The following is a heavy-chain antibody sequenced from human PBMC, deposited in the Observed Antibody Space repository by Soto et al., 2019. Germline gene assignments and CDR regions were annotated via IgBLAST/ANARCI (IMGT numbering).Heavy chain of an antibody. D-gene: IGHD3-16*01. J-gene: IGHJ4*02. CDR1: GYIFTDYS. CDR3: ARGTAWGF. Sequence: QVQLIQPGAEVKKPGASVKDSCKASGYIFTDYSVHWVRPAPGQRLEWMGRINAGNGNTYYSRNFQDRVTITRDTPATTAYMELNSLTAEDTAVYYCARGTAWGFWGQGTLVTVSS. CDR2: INAGNGNT. V-gene: IGHV1-3*01.